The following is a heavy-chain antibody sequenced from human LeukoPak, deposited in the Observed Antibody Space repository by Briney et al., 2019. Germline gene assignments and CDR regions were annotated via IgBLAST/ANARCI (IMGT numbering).Heavy chain of an antibody. CDR3: ARAPQGSVVVVAATEFDY. Sequence: VKVSCKAPGYTFTSYGISWVRQAPGQGLEWMGWISAYNGNTNYAQKLQGRVTMTTDTSTSTAYMELRSPRSDDTAVYYCARAPQGSVVVVAATEFDYWGQGTLVTVSS. V-gene: IGHV1-18*01. D-gene: IGHD2-15*01. J-gene: IGHJ4*02. CDR1: GYTFTSYG. CDR2: ISAYNGNT.